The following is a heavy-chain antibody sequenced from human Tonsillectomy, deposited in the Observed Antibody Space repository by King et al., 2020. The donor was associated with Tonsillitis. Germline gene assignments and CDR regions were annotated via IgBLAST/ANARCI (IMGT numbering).Heavy chain of an antibody. D-gene: IGHD3-3*01. V-gene: IGHV4-39*07. J-gene: IGHJ5*02. CDR3: ARHPVGWSDRRSVWFDP. CDR2: IYYTGST. Sequence: QLQESGPGLVKPSETLSLSCSVSGDSITGGNHYWGWIRQPPGQGLEWIASIYYTGSTYYSPSLKSRVTMSVDTSKNRFSLKVNSVTAADTAVYYCARHPVGWSDRRSVWFDPWGQGTLVTVSS. CDR1: GDSITGGNHY.